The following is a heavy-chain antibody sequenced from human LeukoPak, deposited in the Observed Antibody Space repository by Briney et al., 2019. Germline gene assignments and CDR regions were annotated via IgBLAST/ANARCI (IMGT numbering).Heavy chain of an antibody. CDR1: GFIFHNAW. V-gene: IGHV3-15*05. D-gene: IGHD3-3*01. J-gene: IGHJ4*02. CDR3: TTLSYDVHY. Sequence: GSLRLSCAASGFIFHNAWMTWVRQAPGKGLEWVGRIKSNPGGTADYAAPVKGRFIISRDDSKNTLYLQLNSLKTEDTAVYYCTTLSYDVHYWGQGTLVTVSS. CDR2: IKSNPGGTA.